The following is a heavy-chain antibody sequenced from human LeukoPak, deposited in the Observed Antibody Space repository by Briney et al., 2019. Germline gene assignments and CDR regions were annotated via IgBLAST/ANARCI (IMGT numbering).Heavy chain of an antibody. CDR2: ITTGSRSYT. CDR1: GFTFSDYY. V-gene: IGHV3-11*06. CDR3: ARGREVLDY. D-gene: IGHD1-26*01. Sequence: GESLRLSCAASGFTFSDYYMSWIRQAPGKGLEWVSYITTGSRSYTNHADSVKGRFTISRDNAKNSLYLQMNSLRAEDTGVYYCARGREVLDYWGQGTLVTVSS. J-gene: IGHJ4*02.